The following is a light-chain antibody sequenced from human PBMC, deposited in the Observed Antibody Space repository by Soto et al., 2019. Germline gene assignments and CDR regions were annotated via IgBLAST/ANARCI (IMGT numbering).Light chain of an antibody. CDR3: LQYLNIPRT. CDR1: QSVLYNSNNKNY. Sequence: DIVMTQSPDSLAVSLGERATINCKSSQSVLYNSNNKNYLAWYQHKLGQPPRLLIHWASTRESGVPDRFSGSRSGTDFTLPIDSLQAEDVAVYYCLQYLNIPRTFGQGTKVDLK. CDR2: WAS. J-gene: IGKJ1*01. V-gene: IGKV4-1*01.